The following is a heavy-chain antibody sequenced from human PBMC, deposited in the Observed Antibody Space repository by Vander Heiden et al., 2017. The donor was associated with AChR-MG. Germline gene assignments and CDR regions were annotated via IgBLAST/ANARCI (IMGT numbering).Heavy chain of an antibody. CDR3: ARDITMVRGVNHYYYYGMDV. CDR2: ISAYNGNT. CDR1: GYTFTSYG. D-gene: IGHD3-10*01. Sequence: QVQLVQSGAEVKKPGASVKVSCKASGYTFTSYGISWVRQAPGQGLEWMGWISAYNGNTNYAQKLQGRVTMTTDTSTSTAYMELRSLRSDDTAVYYCARDITMVRGVNHYYYYGMDVWGQGTTVTVSS. V-gene: IGHV1-18*01. J-gene: IGHJ6*02.